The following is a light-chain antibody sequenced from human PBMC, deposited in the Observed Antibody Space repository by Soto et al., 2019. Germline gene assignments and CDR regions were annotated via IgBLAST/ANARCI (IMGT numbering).Light chain of an antibody. J-gene: IGKJ2*01. CDR2: SAS. CDR3: QQYYSYPRT. V-gene: IGKV1-8*01. CDR1: QGISSY. Sequence: AIRMTQSPSSFSASTGDRVTITCRASQGISSYLAWYQHKPVKAPKLLIYSASTWQSGVPSRFSGSGSGTDFTLIISCLQSEDFATYYCQQYYSYPRTFGQGTKLEIK.